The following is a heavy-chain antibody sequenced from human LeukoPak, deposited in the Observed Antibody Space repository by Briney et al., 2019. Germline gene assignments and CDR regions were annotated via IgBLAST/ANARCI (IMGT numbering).Heavy chain of an antibody. V-gene: IGHV3-23*01. D-gene: IGHD5-18*01. CDR1: GFTFSKYA. J-gene: IGHJ6*03. CDR2: VNDRGTGT. Sequence: PGGSLRLSCAASGFTFSKYAMSWVRQAPGKGLEWVSTVNDRGTGTYYADSVKGRFTISRDNSKSTLSLQMTSLRAEDTALYYCAKGLKTAVGPYMGYHYYMDVWGKGTTVTVSS. CDR3: AKGLKTAVGPYMGYHYYMDV.